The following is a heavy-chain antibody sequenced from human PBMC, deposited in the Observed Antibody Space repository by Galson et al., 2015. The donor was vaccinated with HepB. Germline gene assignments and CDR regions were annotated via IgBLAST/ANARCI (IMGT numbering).Heavy chain of an antibody. D-gene: IGHD1-26*01. CDR1: GFTFSSYA. CDR3: AKDPRRVGATDYFDY. Sequence: SLRLSCAASGFTFSSYAMSWVRQAPGKGLEWVSAISGSGGSTYYADSVKGRFTISRDNSKNTLYLQMNSLRAEDTAVYYCAKDPRRVGATDYFDYWGQGTLVTVSS. V-gene: IGHV3-23*01. J-gene: IGHJ4*02. CDR2: ISGSGGST.